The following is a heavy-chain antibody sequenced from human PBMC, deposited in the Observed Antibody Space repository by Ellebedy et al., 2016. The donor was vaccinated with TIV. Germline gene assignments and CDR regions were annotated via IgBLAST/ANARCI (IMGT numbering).Heavy chain of an antibody. Sequence: GESLKISCEVSGFTLRSFSMNWVRQAPGKGLEWVSYFSSSGTFIWYADSVRGRFTISRDNAKNTLYLPLNSLRAEDTAVYYCERANIVVVPAAIGVWGQGTLVTVSS. J-gene: IGHJ4*02. CDR2: FSSSGTFI. CDR3: ERANIVVVPAAIGV. D-gene: IGHD2-2*01. CDR1: GFTLRSFS. V-gene: IGHV3-21*05.